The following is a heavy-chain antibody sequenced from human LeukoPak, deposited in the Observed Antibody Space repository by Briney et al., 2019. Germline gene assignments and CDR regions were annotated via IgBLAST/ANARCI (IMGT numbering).Heavy chain of an antibody. V-gene: IGHV1-2*02. D-gene: IGHD3-22*01. Sequence: ASVKVSCKASGYTFTGSYMHWVRQAPGQGLEWMGWINPNSGGTNYAQKFQGRVTMTRDTSISTAYMELSRLRSDDTAVYYCARYYDSSGYWFDPWGQGTLVTVSS. CDR2: INPNSGGT. CDR1: GYTFTGSY. CDR3: ARYYDSSGYWFDP. J-gene: IGHJ5*02.